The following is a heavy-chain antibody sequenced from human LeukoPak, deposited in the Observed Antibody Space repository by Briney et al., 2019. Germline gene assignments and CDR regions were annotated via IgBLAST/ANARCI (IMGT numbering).Heavy chain of an antibody. CDR3: AELGITMIGGV. V-gene: IGHV3-30*02. CDR1: GFTFSSYG. Sequence: GGSLRLSCAAYGFTFSSYGMHWVRQAPGKGLEWVAYIQYDGSNQQYADSVKGRFTISRDNAKNSLYLQMNSLRAEDTAVYYCAELGITMIGGVWGKGTTVTISS. D-gene: IGHD3-10*02. J-gene: IGHJ6*04. CDR2: IQYDGSNQ.